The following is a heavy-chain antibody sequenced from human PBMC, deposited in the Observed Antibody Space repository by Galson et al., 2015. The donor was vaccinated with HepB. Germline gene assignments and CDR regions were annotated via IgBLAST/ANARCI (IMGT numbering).Heavy chain of an antibody. Sequence: SLRLSCAASGFTFSGYTMHWLRQAPGEGLEWLTAISYDGKKKLYPESVKGRFTISRDNSKNTLYLQMNSLRVEDTAVYYCAREDSVGTADYWGQGTLVTVSS. CDR1: GFTFSGYT. D-gene: IGHD1-1*01. CDR3: AREDSVGTADY. CDR2: ISYDGKKK. V-gene: IGHV3-30*04. J-gene: IGHJ4*02.